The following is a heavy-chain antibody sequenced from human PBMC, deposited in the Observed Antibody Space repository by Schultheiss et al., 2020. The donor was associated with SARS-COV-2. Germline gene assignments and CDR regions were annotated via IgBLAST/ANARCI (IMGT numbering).Heavy chain of an antibody. D-gene: IGHD4-17*01. CDR1: GGSFSGYY. J-gene: IGHJ4*02. CDR2: IYHSGST. CDR3: ARGAKYGDYYI. V-gene: IGHV4-34*01. Sequence: SQTLSLTCAVYGGSFSGYYWSWIRQPPGKGLEWIGSIYHSGSTYYNPSLKSRVTISVDTSKNQFSLKLSSVTAADTAVYYCARGAKYGDYYIWGQGTLVTVAS.